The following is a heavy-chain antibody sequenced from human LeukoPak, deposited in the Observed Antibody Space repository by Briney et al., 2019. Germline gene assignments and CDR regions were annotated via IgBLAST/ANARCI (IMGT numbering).Heavy chain of an antibody. CDR1: GVSISDGRYY. J-gene: IGHJ3*01. CDR3: ASPYCSGISCLDVFNI. V-gene: IGHV4-31*03. Sequence: SETLSLTCNVSGVSISDGRYYWAWIRQYPGRGLEWLGYKYYSGSAKYNPSLKSRLTISVDTPDTQFSLQLSSVTAAGTAMYYCASPYCSGISCLDVFNIWGQGTMVSVSS. CDR2: KYYSGSA. D-gene: IGHD2-2*01.